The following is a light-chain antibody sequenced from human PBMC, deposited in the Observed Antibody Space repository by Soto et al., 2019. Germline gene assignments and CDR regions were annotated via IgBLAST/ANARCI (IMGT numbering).Light chain of an antibody. V-gene: IGKV1-12*01. CDR3: QQADIFQLT. CDR1: QPLGAW. J-gene: IGKJ4*01. CDR2: ATS. Sequence: DIQMTQFPSSVSASVGDRVTITCRASQPLGAWLAWYQQKPGKAPKLLIYATSTLESGVPSSFSGSGSGTECTLTISSLQPEDFATYYCQQADIFQLTFGGGTRVEIK.